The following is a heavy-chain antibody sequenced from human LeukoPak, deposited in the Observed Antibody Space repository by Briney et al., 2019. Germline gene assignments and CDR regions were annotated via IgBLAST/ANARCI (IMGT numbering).Heavy chain of an antibody. J-gene: IGHJ3*02. CDR2: IYTSGST. D-gene: IGHD5-24*01. CDR3: ARDRKMATIPGYDAFDI. V-gene: IGHV4-4*07. CDR1: GGSISRYY. Sequence: SETLSLTCTVSGGSISRYYWSWIRQPAGKGLEWIGRIYTSGSTNYNPSLKSRVTISVDTSKNQFSLKLSSVTAADTAVYYCARDRKMATIPGYDAFDIWGQGTMVTVSS.